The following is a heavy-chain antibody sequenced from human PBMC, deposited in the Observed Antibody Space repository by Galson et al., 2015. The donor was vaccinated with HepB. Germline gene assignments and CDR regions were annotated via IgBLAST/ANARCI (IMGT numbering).Heavy chain of an antibody. V-gene: IGHV3-30*02. J-gene: IGHJ4*02. CDR3: AKDTPQRITMIVVVITRGLYYFDY. CDR2: IRYDGSNK. CDR1: GFTFSSYG. D-gene: IGHD3-22*01. Sequence: SLRLSCAASGFTFSSYGMHWVRQAPGKGLEWVAFIRYDGSNKYYADSVKGRFTISRDNSKNTLYLQMNSLRAEDTAVYYCAKDTPQRITMIVVVITRGLYYFDYWGQGTLVTVSS.